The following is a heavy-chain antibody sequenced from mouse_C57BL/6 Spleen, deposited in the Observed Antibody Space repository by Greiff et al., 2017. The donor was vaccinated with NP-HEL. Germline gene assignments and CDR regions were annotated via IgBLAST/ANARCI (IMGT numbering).Heavy chain of an antibody. CDR1: GYTFTDYY. CDR3: ARDSYGSSGGY. V-gene: IGHV1-75*01. Sequence: QVQLKESGPELVKPGASVKISCKASGYTFTDYYINWVKQRPGQGLEWIGWIFPGSGSTYYNEKFKGKATLTVDKSSSTAYMLLSSLTSEDSAVYFCARDSYGSSGGYWGQGTTLTVSS. J-gene: IGHJ2*01. D-gene: IGHD1-1*01. CDR2: IFPGSGST.